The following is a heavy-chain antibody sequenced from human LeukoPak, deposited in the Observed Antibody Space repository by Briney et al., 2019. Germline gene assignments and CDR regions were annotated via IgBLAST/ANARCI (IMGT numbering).Heavy chain of an antibody. Sequence: PSETLSLTCAVYGGSFSGYYWSWIRQPPGKGLEWIGEINHSGSTNYNPSLKSRVTMSVDTSKNQFSLRLSSVTAADTAVYYCARGPPGFVVVPAAKGNAFDIWGQGTMVTVSS. CDR2: INHSGST. D-gene: IGHD2-2*01. J-gene: IGHJ3*02. CDR3: ARGPPGFVVVPAAKGNAFDI. V-gene: IGHV4-34*01. CDR1: GGSFSGYY.